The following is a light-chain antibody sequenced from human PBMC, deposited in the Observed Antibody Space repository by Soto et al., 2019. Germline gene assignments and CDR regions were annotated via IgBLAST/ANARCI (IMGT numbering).Light chain of an antibody. CDR2: AAS. CDR3: QQYYSYPST. CDR1: QGISSY. V-gene: IGKV1-8*01. J-gene: IGKJ5*01. Sequence: AIRMTQSPSSLSASTGDRVTITLRASQGISSYLAWYQQKPGKAPKLLIYAASTLQSGVPSRFSGSGSGTDFTLTISCLQSEDFATYYCQQYYSYPSTFGQGTRLEI.